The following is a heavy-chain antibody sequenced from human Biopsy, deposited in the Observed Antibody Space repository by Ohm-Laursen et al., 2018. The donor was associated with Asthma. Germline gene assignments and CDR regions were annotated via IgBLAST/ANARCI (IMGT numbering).Heavy chain of an antibody. V-gene: IGHV4-39*02. Sequence: GTLSLTCIVSGDAMSTSGSYWGWIRQSPGKGLEWIGSIYYSGRTYYNPSLESRVTISADTSKNHFSLKVTSVTAADTTVYYCARAVSSSSYWYFDLWGRGDLVTVSS. J-gene: IGHJ2*01. CDR2: IYYSGRT. D-gene: IGHD6-6*01. CDR1: GDAMSTSGSY. CDR3: ARAVSSSSYWYFDL.